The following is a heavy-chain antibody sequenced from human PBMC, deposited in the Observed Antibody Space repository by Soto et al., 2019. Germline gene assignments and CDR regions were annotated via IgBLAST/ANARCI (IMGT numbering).Heavy chain of an antibody. Sequence: PSETLSLTCSVSGASISPYYWSWIRQPPGKGLEWIGYIYYSGSTNYNPSLKSRVTISLDTSKNQFSLKLSSVTAADTAMYYCARDRGDRNDYYYGVDVRGQGTTVTVSS. CDR2: IYYSGST. V-gene: IGHV4-59*01. D-gene: IGHD7-27*01. CDR3: ARDRGDRNDYYYGVDV. CDR1: GASISPYY. J-gene: IGHJ6*02.